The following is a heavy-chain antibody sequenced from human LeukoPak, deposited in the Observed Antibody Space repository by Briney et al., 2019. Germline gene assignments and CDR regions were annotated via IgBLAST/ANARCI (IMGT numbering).Heavy chain of an antibody. CDR2: ISYDGSNK. V-gene: IGHV3-30*04. J-gene: IGHJ4*02. D-gene: IGHD6-19*01. CDR1: GFTFSSYA. Sequence: GRSLRLSCAASGFTFSSYAMHWVRQAPGKGLEWVAVISYDGSNKYYADSVKGRFTISRDNSKNTLYLQMNSLRAEDTAVYYCAREGEQWLVQGYWGQGTLVTVSS. CDR3: AREGEQWLVQGY.